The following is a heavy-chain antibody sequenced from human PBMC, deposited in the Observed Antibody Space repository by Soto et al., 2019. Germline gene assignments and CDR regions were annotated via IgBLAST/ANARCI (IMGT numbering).Heavy chain of an antibody. Sequence: SVKVSCKASGGIFSSYAISWVRQAPGQGLEWMGGIIPIFGTANYAQKFQGRVTITADESTSTAYMELSSLRSEDTAVYYCARAASGIEYYYDSSGYYYYYGMDVWGQGTTVTVSS. J-gene: IGHJ6*02. CDR2: IIPIFGTA. CDR1: GGIFSSYA. D-gene: IGHD3-22*01. CDR3: ARAASGIEYYYDSSGYYYYYGMDV. V-gene: IGHV1-69*13.